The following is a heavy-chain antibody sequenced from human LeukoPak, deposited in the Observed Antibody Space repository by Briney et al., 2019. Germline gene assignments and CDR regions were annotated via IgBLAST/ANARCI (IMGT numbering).Heavy chain of an antibody. Sequence: PSETLSLTCTVSGASMSNYYWSWIRQPPGKGLEWIGNIYYSGSTNYNPSLKSRVTISVDTSKNQFSLKLSSVTAADTAVYYCARESGNYDFRFDPWGQGTLVTVSS. J-gene: IGHJ5*02. CDR1: GASMSNYY. CDR3: ARESGNYDFRFDP. D-gene: IGHD3-3*01. V-gene: IGHV4-59*01. CDR2: IYYSGST.